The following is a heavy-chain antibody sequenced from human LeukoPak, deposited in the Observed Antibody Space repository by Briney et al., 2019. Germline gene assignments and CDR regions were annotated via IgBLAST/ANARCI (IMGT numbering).Heavy chain of an antibody. J-gene: IGHJ4*02. D-gene: IGHD4-17*01. CDR1: GFTFSSYE. Sequence: GGSLRLSCAASGFTFSSYEMNWVRQAPGKGLEWVGRIKSRTDGGTASYAAPVTGRFTISRDDSKGTLYLQMNSLKTEDTAVYFCSTDGFPPTYFDYWGQGALVTVSS. CDR2: IKSRTDGGTA. CDR3: STDGFPPTYFDY. V-gene: IGHV3-15*01.